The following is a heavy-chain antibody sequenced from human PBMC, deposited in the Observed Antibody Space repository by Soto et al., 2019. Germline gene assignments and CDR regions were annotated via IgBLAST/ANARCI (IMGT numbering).Heavy chain of an antibody. V-gene: IGHV3-23*01. Sequence: GGSLRLSCAACGFTFSNYAMSWVRQAPGKGLEWVSAFSGSGDSTFYADSVKGRFTVSRDNSKKTLYLQLNSLRDEDTAVYYCARDAGELPVVTVGVFVFWGRGTLVTVSS. J-gene: IGHJ4*02. CDR3: ARDAGELPVVTVGVFVF. CDR2: FSGSGDST. D-gene: IGHD3-22*01. CDR1: GFTFSNYA.